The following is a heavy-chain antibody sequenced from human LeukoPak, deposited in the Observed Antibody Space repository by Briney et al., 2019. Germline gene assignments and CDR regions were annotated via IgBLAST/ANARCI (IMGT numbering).Heavy chain of an antibody. Sequence: GGTLRLSCAASGFTFSSYGMSWVRQAPGKGLEWVSAISGSGGSTYYADSVKGRFTISRDNAKNSLYLQMNSLRAEDTAVYYCARDRRACSSTSCYFWNFDYWGQGTLVTVSS. J-gene: IGHJ4*02. V-gene: IGHV3-23*01. CDR2: ISGSGGST. CDR1: GFTFSSYG. CDR3: ARDRRACSSTSCYFWNFDY. D-gene: IGHD2-2*01.